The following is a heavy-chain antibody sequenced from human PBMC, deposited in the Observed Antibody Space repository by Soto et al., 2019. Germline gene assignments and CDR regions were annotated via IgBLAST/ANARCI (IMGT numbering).Heavy chain of an antibody. V-gene: IGHV3-74*01. Sequence: EVQLVESGGDLVQPGGSLRLSCAVSGFTFSSYCMYWVRQAPGKGLVWVSRINGDGSSTSYADSVKGRFTISRDNAKNTLYLQMSSLRSEDTVVYYCTRVGSYTWNAPDFWGQGTLVTVSS. CDR1: GFTFSSYC. J-gene: IGHJ4*02. CDR3: TRVGSYTWNAPDF. CDR2: INGDGSST. D-gene: IGHD1-20*01.